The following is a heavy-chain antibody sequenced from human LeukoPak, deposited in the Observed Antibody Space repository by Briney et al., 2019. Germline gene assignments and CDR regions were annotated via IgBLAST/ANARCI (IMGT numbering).Heavy chain of an antibody. Sequence: ASVKVSCKASGYTFTGYYMHWVRQATGQGLEWMGWMNPNSGNTGYAQKFQGRVTITRNTSISTAYMELSSLRSEDTAVYYCARGVHRAARRSYYYYYMDVWGKGTTVTVSS. CDR1: GYTFTGYY. D-gene: IGHD6-6*01. V-gene: IGHV1-8*03. CDR2: MNPNSGNT. CDR3: ARGVHRAARRSYYYYYMDV. J-gene: IGHJ6*03.